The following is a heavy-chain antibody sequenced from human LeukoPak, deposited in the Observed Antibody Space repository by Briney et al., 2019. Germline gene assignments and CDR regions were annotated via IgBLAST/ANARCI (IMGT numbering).Heavy chain of an antibody. V-gene: IGHV3-23*01. CDR2: ISGSGDST. CDR3: VKDSWRYDY. D-gene: IGHD3-9*01. CDR1: GFIFSNHA. J-gene: IGHJ4*02. Sequence: PGGSLRLSCAASGFIFSNHAMSWVRQAPGKGLEWVSLISGSGDSTYYADSVKGRFTISRDNSKNTLYLQMNSLRAEDTAVYYCVKDSWRYDYWGQGALVTVSS.